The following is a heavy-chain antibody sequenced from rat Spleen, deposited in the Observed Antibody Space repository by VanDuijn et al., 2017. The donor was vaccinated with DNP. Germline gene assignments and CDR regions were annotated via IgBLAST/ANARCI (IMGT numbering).Heavy chain of an antibody. CDR2: ISYEGSNT. V-gene: IGHV5-22*01. CDR1: GFTFSDYY. Sequence: EVQLVESGGGLVQPGRSLKLFCAASGFTFSDYYMAWVRQAPKKGLELVAYISYEGSNTYSGASVRGRFSISRDNAKSTLYLQMNSLRSEDTASYYCARGNYPGINTFDYWGQGVMVTVSS. CDR3: ARGNYPGINTFDY. J-gene: IGHJ2*01. D-gene: IGHD1-4*01.